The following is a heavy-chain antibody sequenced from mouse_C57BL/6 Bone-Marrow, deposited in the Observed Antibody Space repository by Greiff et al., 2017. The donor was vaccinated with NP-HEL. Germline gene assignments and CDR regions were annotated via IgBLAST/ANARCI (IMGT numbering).Heavy chain of an antibody. CDR2: IYPGDGDT. Sequence: VQLQQSGPELVKPGASVKISCKASGYAFSSSWMNWVKQRPGKGLEWIGRIYPGDGDTNYNGKFKGKATLTADKSSSTAYMQLSSLTSEDSAVYFHARSRRSSVYFDYWGQGTTLTVSS. V-gene: IGHV1-82*01. D-gene: IGHD6-1*01. J-gene: IGHJ2*01. CDR1: GYAFSSSW. CDR3: ARSRRSSVYFDY.